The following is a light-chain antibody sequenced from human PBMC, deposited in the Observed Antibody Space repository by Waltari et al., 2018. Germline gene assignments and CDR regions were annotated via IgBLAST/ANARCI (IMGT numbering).Light chain of an antibody. Sequence: QSALTQPASVSGSPGQSITIPCPGTSSALGNYNYVSWYQQHPGQAPKLLIYEVTNRPSGVSNRFSGSKSGNTASLTISGLQAEDEADFYCSSYTRSSTWVFGGGTKLTVL. J-gene: IGLJ3*02. CDR1: SSALGNYNY. CDR2: EVT. CDR3: SSYTRSSTWV. V-gene: IGLV2-14*03.